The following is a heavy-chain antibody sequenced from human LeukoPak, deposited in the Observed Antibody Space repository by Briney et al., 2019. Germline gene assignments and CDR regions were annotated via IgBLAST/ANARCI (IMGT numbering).Heavy chain of an antibody. Sequence: RAGGSLRLSCAASGFTFDDYGMSWGRQAPGKGLEWVSGINWNGGSTGDADSVKGRFTISRDNAKNSLYLQMNSLRAEDTALYYCAREHWDFDYWGQGTLVTVSS. CDR2: INWNGGST. V-gene: IGHV3-20*04. CDR1: GFTFDDYG. J-gene: IGHJ4*02. D-gene: IGHD7-27*01. CDR3: AREHWDFDY.